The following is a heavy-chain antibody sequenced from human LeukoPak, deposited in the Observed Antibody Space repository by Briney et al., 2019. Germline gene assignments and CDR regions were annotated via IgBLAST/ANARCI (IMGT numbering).Heavy chain of an antibody. J-gene: IGHJ3*02. D-gene: IGHD1-26*01. V-gene: IGHV1-18*01. CDR1: GYTFTSYG. CDR3: ACRYSGSYVDAFDI. CDR2: ISAYNGNT. Sequence: GASVKVSCKASGYTFTSYGISWVRQAPGQRLEWMGWISAYNGNTNYAQKLQGRVTMTTDTSTSTAYMELRSLRSDDTAVYYCACRYSGSYVDAFDIWGQGTMVTVSS.